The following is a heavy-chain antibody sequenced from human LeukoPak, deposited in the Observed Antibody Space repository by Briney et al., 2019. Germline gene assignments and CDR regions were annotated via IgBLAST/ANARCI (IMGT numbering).Heavy chain of an antibody. CDR3: AKGPHRIVGDPDY. CDR2: ISGSGGST. J-gene: IGHJ4*02. CDR1: GFTFSDYY. V-gene: IGHV3-23*01. D-gene: IGHD1-26*01. Sequence: TGGSLRLSCAASGFTFSDYYMSWVRQAPGKGLEWVSAISGSGGSTYYADSVKGRFTISRDNSKNTLYLQMNSLRAEDTAVYYCAKGPHRIVGDPDYWGQGTLVTVSS.